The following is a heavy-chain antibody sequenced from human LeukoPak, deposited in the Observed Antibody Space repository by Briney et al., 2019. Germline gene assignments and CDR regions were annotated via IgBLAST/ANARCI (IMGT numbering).Heavy chain of an antibody. CDR2: ISAGGGST. V-gene: IGHV3-23*01. CDR1: GFTFSNYA. Sequence: PGGSLRLSCGASGFTFSNYAMCWVRQAPGKGLEWVSFISAGGGSTYYADSVKGRFTISRDRSKNTLYLRMNSLRAEDTAVYYCAKEARFLEWFPYYYYYYGMDVWGQGTTVTVSS. D-gene: IGHD3-3*01. CDR3: AKEARFLEWFPYYYYYYGMDV. J-gene: IGHJ6*02.